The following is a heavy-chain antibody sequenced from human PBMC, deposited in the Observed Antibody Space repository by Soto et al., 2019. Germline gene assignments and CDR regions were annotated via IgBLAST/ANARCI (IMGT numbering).Heavy chain of an antibody. CDR1: GGSISSYY. V-gene: IGHV4-59*01. Sequence: SETLSLICTVSGGSISSYYWSWIRQPPGKGLEWIGYIYYSGSTNYNPSLKSRVTISVDTSKNQFSLKLSSVTAADTAVYYCARVKGKYDSSGYHPTVFDYWGQGTLVTVSS. D-gene: IGHD3-22*01. J-gene: IGHJ4*02. CDR2: IYYSGST. CDR3: ARVKGKYDSSGYHPTVFDY.